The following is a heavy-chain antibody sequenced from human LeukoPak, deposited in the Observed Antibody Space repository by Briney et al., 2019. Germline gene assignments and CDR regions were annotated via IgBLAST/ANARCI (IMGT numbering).Heavy chain of an antibody. CDR2: VYYSGTT. J-gene: IGHJ5*02. CDR3: ARSSAAEGPTHNWFDP. V-gene: IGHV4-39*01. CDR1: GGSIISTYNY. D-gene: IGHD6-13*01. Sequence: SETLSLTCTVSGGSIISTYNYWGWIRQPPGQGLEWIGSVYYSGTTYYNPSLKSRVTVSVDTSKNQFSLRLSSVTAADTAVYHCARSSAAEGPTHNWFDPWGQGTLVTVSS.